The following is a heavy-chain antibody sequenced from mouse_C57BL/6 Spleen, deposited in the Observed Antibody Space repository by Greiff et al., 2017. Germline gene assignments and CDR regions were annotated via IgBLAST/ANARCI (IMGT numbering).Heavy chain of an antibody. CDR1: GFSFNTYA. J-gene: IGHJ4*01. Sequence: EVQLVESGGGLVQPKGSLKLSCAASGFSFNTYAMNWVRQAPGKGLEWVARIRSKSNNYATYYADSVKDRFTISRDDSESMLYLQMNNLKTEDTAMYYCVRHMRGYDAMDYWGQGTSVTVSS. D-gene: IGHD2-3*01. CDR2: IRSKSNNYAT. V-gene: IGHV10-1*01. CDR3: VRHMRGYDAMDY.